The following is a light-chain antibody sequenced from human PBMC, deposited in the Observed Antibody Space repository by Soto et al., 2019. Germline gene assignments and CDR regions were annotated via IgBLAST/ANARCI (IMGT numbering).Light chain of an antibody. Sequence: DSQMTQSPSYLSASVGDSVTITCRTSQSIRTSLNWYQQQPGKAPKVLIYDASSLQSGVPSMFSGSGSGTDFTLTISSLQPEELATYDCQQSYSTTLTVGEGNKGDIK. CDR3: QQSYSTTLT. J-gene: IGKJ3*01. CDR2: DAS. V-gene: IGKV1-39*01. CDR1: QSIRTS.